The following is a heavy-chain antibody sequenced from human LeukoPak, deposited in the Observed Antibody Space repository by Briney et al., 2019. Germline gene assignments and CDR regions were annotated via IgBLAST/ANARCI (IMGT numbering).Heavy chain of an antibody. Sequence: SVKVSCKASGGTFSSYAISWVRQAPGQGLEWMGRIIPILGIANYAQKFQGRVTITADKSTSTAYMELSSLRSEDTAVYYCASPGGYYYDSSGYPPWARVDYWGQGTLVTVSS. CDR2: IIPILGIA. J-gene: IGHJ4*02. CDR1: GGTFSSYA. D-gene: IGHD3-22*01. CDR3: ASPGGYYYDSSGYPPWARVDY. V-gene: IGHV1-69*04.